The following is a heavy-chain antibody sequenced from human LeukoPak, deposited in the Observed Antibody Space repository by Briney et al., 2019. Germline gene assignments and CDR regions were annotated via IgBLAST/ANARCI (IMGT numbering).Heavy chain of an antibody. CDR1: GFTFSSYA. V-gene: IGHV3-23*01. D-gene: IGHD6-13*01. J-gene: IGHJ6*04. Sequence: GGSLRLSCAASGFTFSSYAMSWVRQAPGKGLEWVSAISGSGGSTYYADSVKGRFTISRDNSKNTLYLQMNSLRAEDTAVYYCAKRLAHSSSWYYYYYGMDVWGKGTTVTVSS. CDR3: AKRLAHSSSWYYYYYGMDV. CDR2: ISGSGGST.